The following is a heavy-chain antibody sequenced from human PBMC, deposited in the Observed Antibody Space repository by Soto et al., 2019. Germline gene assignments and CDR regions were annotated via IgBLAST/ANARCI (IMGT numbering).Heavy chain of an antibody. CDR2: ITNEGRT. CDR3: ARGKRGSGWTLGNYFSGMDV. D-gene: IGHD6-19*01. V-gene: IGHV4-34*01. Sequence: QVQIQQWGAGVVKPSEALSLTCAVYGGSFSVYYWSWSWIRQPPGKGLEWIGVITNEGRTNYNPSLKGRATIAVAPSKQQSSLNLRLVTAAARAVYYCARGKRGSGWTLGNYFSGMDVWGQGTTVTVSS. J-gene: IGHJ6*02. CDR1: GGSFSVYY.